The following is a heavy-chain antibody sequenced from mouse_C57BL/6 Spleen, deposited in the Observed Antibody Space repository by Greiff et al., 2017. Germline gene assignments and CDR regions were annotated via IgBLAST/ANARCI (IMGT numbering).Heavy chain of an antibody. J-gene: IGHJ1*03. CDR1: GYTFTSYW. CDR3: ASSDYYGSGYFDV. CDR2: INPSNGGT. Sequence: VQLQQPGTELVKPGASVKLSCKASGYTFTSYWMHWVKQRPGQGLEWIGNINPSNGGTNYNEKFKSKATLTVDKSSSTAYMQLSSLTSEDSAVYYCASSDYYGSGYFDVWGTGTTVTVSS. V-gene: IGHV1-53*01. D-gene: IGHD1-1*01.